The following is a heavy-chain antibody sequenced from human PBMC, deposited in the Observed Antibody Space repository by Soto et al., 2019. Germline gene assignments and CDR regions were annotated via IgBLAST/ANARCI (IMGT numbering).Heavy chain of an antibody. V-gene: IGHV5-51*01. D-gene: IGHD6-13*01. Sequence: PGESLKISCKGSGYSFTSYWIGWVRQMPGKGLECMGIIYPGDSDTRYSPSFQGQVTISADKSISTAYLQWSSLKASDTAMYYCARTAAAGKYYYGMDVWCQGTTVTVSS. CDR3: ARTAAAGKYYYGMDV. CDR2: IYPGDSDT. CDR1: GYSFTSYW. J-gene: IGHJ6*02.